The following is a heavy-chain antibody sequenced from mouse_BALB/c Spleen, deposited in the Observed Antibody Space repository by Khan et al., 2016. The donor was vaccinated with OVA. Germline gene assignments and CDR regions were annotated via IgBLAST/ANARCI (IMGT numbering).Heavy chain of an antibody. CDR3: VRDGAYHRNDGWFAY. CDR2: INPSNGYT. D-gene: IGHD2-14*01. Sequence: QVQLKQSGAELARPGASVKMSCKASGYTFTSYTIHWIKKRPGQGLEWIGYINPSNGYTNYNQKFKDKATLTTDKSSTTAYLQLSSLTSDDSSVYNCVRDGAYHRNDGWFAYWGQGNLVTV. J-gene: IGHJ3*01. V-gene: IGHV1-4*01. CDR1: GYTFTSYT.